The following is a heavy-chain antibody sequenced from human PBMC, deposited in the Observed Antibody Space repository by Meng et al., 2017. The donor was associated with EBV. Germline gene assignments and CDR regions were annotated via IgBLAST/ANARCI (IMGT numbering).Heavy chain of an antibody. V-gene: IGHV1-69*01. Sequence: QVRLVPSAAELKKPGSSVKASCNTSGGPFRYYAISWVRQAPGQGLEWLGGFLPRLGAPNYAQKFHGRVKITADESTSTHYMDLSSLRSEDTAIYYCASESGRGYTPDYWGQGTLVTVSS. D-gene: IGHD3-10*01. CDR1: GGPFRYYA. J-gene: IGHJ4*02. CDR2: FLPRLGAP. CDR3: ASESGRGYTPDY.